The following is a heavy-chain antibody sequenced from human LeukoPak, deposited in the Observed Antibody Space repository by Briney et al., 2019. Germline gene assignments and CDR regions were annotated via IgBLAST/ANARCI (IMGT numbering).Heavy chain of an antibody. V-gene: IGHV4-34*01. D-gene: IGHD6-13*01. CDR2: INHSGST. CDR3: ARGTGSSWYGGPFDS. CDR1: GGSFSGYY. Sequence: SETLSLTCAVYGGSFSGYYWRWIRQPPGKGLEWIGEINHSGSTNYNQSLKSRVTTSVDTSKNQLSLKLSSVTAADTAVYYCARGTGSSWYGGPFDSWGQGTLVTVSS. J-gene: IGHJ4*02.